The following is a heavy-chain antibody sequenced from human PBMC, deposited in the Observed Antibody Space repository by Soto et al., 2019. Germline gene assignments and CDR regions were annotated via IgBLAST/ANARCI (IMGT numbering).Heavy chain of an antibody. CDR3: ARGEDSDGRPLMDV. CDR2: IRSKAYVGTT. CDR1: GFTFGGYD. J-gene: IGHJ6*02. V-gene: IGHV3-49*03. D-gene: IGHD6-6*01. Sequence: RRLSCAASGFTFGGYDMSWFRQAPGKGLEWVGFIRSKAYVGTTEYAASVKGTFSISRDDSVSIAYLQMNSLRTEDTAVYYCARGEDSDGRPLMDVWGQGTTVTVSS.